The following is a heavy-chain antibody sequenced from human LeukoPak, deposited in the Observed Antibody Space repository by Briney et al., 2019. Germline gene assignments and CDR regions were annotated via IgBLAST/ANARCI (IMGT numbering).Heavy chain of an antibody. Sequence: ASVKVSCKASGYTFTGYYMHWVRQAPGQGLEWMGWINPNSGDTKYAQKFQGRVTMTRDTSISTAYMELSRLKSDDTAVYYCATQRGSYLWGTDFDYWGQGTMVTVSS. D-gene: IGHD3-16*01. CDR1: GYTFTGYY. J-gene: IGHJ4*02. CDR3: ATQRGSYLWGTDFDY. V-gene: IGHV1-2*02. CDR2: INPNSGDT.